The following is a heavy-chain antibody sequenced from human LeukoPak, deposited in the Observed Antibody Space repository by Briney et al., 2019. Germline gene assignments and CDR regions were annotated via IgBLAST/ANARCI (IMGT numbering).Heavy chain of an antibody. CDR2: IWYDGSNK. V-gene: IGHV3-33*01. Sequence: GGSLRLSCAASGFTFSSYAMHWVRQAPGKGLEWVAVIWYDGSNKYYADSVKGRFAISRDHSKNTLYLQMKSLRAEDTAVYYCARELEIAVAGTLGYWGQGTMVTVSS. D-gene: IGHD6-19*01. CDR3: ARELEIAVAGTLGY. J-gene: IGHJ4*02. CDR1: GFTFSSYA.